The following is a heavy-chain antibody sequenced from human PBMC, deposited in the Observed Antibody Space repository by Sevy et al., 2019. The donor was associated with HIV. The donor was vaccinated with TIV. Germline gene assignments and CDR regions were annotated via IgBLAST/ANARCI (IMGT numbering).Heavy chain of an antibody. CDR3: AGDKHDYGGNSPNY. V-gene: IGHV3-48*04. Sequence: GGSLRLSCKTSGFIFGDFSMNWVRQAPGKGLEWISYITSNGRTKFYADSVRGRFTVSRDNAQNSLYLVMTSLTTDDAAVYFWAGDKHDYGGNSPNYWGQGTLVTVSS. CDR2: ITSNGRTK. D-gene: IGHD2-21*01. J-gene: IGHJ4*02. CDR1: GFIFGDFS.